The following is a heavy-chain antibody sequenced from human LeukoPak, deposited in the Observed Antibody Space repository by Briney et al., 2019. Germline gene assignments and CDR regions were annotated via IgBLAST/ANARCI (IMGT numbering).Heavy chain of an antibody. CDR3: ARAVSPYYGMDV. J-gene: IGHJ6*02. D-gene: IGHD5/OR15-5a*01. CDR2: ISYDGSNK. V-gene: IGHV3-30-3*01. Sequence: GRSLRLSCAASGFTFSSYAMHWVRQAPGKGLEWVAVISYDGSNKYYADSVKGRFTISRDNSKNTLYLQMNSLRAEDTAVYYCARAVSPYYGMDVRGQGTTVTVSS. CDR1: GFTFSSYA.